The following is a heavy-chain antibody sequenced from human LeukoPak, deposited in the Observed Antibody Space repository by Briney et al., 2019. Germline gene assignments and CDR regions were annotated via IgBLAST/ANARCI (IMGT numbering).Heavy chain of an antibody. CDR2: IYYSGST. CDR3: ARGHRSVSLDY. V-gene: IGHV4-31*03. J-gene: IGHJ4*02. Sequence: SETLSLTCTVSGGSISSGGYYWSWIRQHPGKGLEWIGYIYYSGSTYYNPSLKSRVTISVDTSKNQFSLKLSSVTAADTAVYYCARGHRSVSLDYWGQGTLVTVSS. CDR1: GGSISSGGYY.